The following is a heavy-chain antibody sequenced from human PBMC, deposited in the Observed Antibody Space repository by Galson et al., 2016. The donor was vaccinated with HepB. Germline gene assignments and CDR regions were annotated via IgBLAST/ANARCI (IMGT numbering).Heavy chain of an antibody. D-gene: IGHD6-19*01. CDR1: GFTFEDYA. CDR3: SREYSSGP. CDR2: IRIKAYGATT. J-gene: IGHJ5*02. Sequence: SLRLSCAASGFTFEDYAMTWSRQAPGKGLEWVGFIRIKAYGATTDYAAAVKGRFIISRDDSNSIVYLQMNSLKAEDTAVYYCSREYSSGPWGQGTLVTFSS. V-gene: IGHV3-49*03.